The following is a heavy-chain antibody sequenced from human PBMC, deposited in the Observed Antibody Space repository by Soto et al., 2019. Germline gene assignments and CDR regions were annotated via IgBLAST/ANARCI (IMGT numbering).Heavy chain of an antibody. J-gene: IGHJ3*02. Sequence: EVQLVESGGGLVQPGGSLRLSCAASGFTFSSYWMHWVRQAPGKGLVWVSRINSDGSSTSYADSVKGRFTISRDNAKNTLYLQMNSLRAEDTAVYYCARIGEIAATMGDAFDIWGQGTMVTVSS. CDR2: INSDGSST. CDR1: GFTFSSYW. CDR3: ARIGEIAATMGDAFDI. V-gene: IGHV3-74*01. D-gene: IGHD5-12*01.